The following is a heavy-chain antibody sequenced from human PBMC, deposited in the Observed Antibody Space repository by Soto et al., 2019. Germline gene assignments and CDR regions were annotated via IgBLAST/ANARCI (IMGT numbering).Heavy chain of an antibody. CDR1: GFTFGDYA. J-gene: IGHJ6*03. V-gene: IGHV3-49*03. Sequence: EVQLVESGGGLVQPGRSLRLSCTASGFTFGDYAMSWFRQAPGKGLEWVGFIRSKAYGGTTEYAASVKGRFTISRDDSKSIAHLQMNSRKTEDTAVYYCTSHCSGGSCPRTYYYYYMDVWGKGTTVTVSS. D-gene: IGHD2-15*01. CDR2: IRSKAYGGTT. CDR3: TSHCSGGSCPRTYYYYYMDV.